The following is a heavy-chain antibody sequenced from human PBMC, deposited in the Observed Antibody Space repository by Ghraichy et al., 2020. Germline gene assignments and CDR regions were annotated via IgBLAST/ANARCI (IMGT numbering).Heavy chain of an antibody. D-gene: IGHD1-26*01. CDR1: GGSFSGYY. J-gene: IGHJ6*02. CDR2: INHSGST. Sequence: SETLSLTCAVYGGSFSGYYWSWIRQPPGKGLEWIGEINHSGSTNYNPSLKSRVTISVDTYKNQLSLKLSAVTAADTAVYYWARSGSYPTYYYYYGMDVWGQGTTVTVSS. CDR3: ARSGSYPTYYYYYGMDV. V-gene: IGHV4-34*01.